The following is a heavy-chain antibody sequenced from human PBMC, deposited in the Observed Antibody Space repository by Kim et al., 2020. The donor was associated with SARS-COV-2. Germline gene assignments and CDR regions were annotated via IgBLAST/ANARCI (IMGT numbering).Heavy chain of an antibody. V-gene: IGHV1-46*01. CDR2: INPSGGST. Sequence: ASVKVSCRASGYTFTSYYMHWVRRAPGQGLDWMGIINPSGGSTNYAQKFQGRVTMTRDTSTSTIYMELSSLRSEDTAMYYCARDYGDYVFDYWGQGSLVTVSS. J-gene: IGHJ4*02. D-gene: IGHD4-17*01. CDR3: ARDYGDYVFDY. CDR1: GYTFTSYY.